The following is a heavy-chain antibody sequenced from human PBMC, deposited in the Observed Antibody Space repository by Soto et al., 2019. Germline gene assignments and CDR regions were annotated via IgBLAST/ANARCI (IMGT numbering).Heavy chain of an antibody. CDR3: ARSRRYSAYYYYDMDV. V-gene: IGHV1-69*12. D-gene: IGHD2-15*01. J-gene: IGHJ6*02. CDR2: IIPIFDTA. Sequence: QVQLVQSGAEVKKPGSSVKVSCKASGGTFSSYAISWVRQAPGQGLEWMGGIIPIFDTANYAQKCQGRVTFTADESTNTAYMELSSLRSEDTAVYYCARSRRYSAYYYYDMDVWGQGTTVTVSS. CDR1: GGTFSSYA.